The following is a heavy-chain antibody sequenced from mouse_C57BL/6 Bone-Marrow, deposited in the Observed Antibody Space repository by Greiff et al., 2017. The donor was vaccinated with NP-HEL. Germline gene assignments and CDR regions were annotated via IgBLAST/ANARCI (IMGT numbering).Heavy chain of an antibody. J-gene: IGHJ2*01. CDR2: ISDGGSYT. V-gene: IGHV5-4*01. CDR1: GFTFSSYA. Sequence: EVHLVESGGGLVKPGGSLKLSCAASGFTFSSYAMSWVRQTPEKRLEWVATISDGGSYTYYPDNVKGRFTISRDNAKNNLFLQMSHLKAEDTAMYYCARGPGSQYYFDYWGQGTTLTVSS. CDR3: ARGPGSQYYFDY. D-gene: IGHD1-1*01.